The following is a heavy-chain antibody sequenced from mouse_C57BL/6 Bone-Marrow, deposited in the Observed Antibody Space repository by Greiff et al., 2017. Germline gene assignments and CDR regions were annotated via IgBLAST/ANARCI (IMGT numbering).Heavy chain of an antibody. CDR2: ISSGGSYT. Sequence: VQGVESGGDLVKPGGSLKLSCAASGFTFRSYGLSWFRRTPDKRLEWVATISSGGSYTYYPDSVRGRFTIPRYNAKNTLYLQMSSLKSEDTAMYYCARRGVAPLDDWGKGTTLKVSS. CDR1: GFTFRSYG. V-gene: IGHV5-6*01. J-gene: IGHJ2*01. D-gene: IGHD1-1*02. CDR3: ARRGVAPLDD.